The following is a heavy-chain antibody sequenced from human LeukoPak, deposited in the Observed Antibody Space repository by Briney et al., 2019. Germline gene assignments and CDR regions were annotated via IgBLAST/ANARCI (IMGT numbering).Heavy chain of an antibody. D-gene: IGHD1-26*01. J-gene: IGHJ4*02. Sequence: GEALKISCKGSGYSFTNFRIGWVRQMPGKGLEWMGIIHPGDSDTRYSPSFQGQVTISADKSISTAYLQWNSLKASDTAMYYCARRSGSYFDYWGQGTLVTVSS. CDR2: IHPGDSDT. CDR3: ARRSGSYFDY. CDR1: GYSFTNFR. V-gene: IGHV5-51*01.